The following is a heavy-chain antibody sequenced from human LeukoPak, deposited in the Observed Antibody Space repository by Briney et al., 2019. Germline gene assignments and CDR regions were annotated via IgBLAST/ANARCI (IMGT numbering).Heavy chain of an antibody. V-gene: IGHV1-2*06. CDR1: GYTFTGYY. J-gene: IGHJ4*02. Sequence: ASVKVSCKASGYTFTGYYMHWVRQAPGQGLEWMGRINPNSGGTNYAQKFQGRATMTRDTSISTAYMELSRLRSDDTAVYYCATAPTKYVWGSYRSFDYWGQGTLVTVSS. CDR3: ATAPTKYVWGSYRSFDY. CDR2: INPNSGGT. D-gene: IGHD3-16*02.